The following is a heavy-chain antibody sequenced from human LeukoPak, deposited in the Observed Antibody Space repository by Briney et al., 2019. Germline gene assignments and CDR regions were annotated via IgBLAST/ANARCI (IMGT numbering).Heavy chain of an antibody. CDR1: GGSISSYY. CDR2: IYNTGTT. CDR3: ARDTAQRFAYYDSRDAGLI. D-gene: IGHD3-22*01. Sequence: SETLSLTCTVSGGSISSYYWSWIRQPAGKGLEWIGRIYNTGTTNYNPSLKSRVTMSVDTSKNQFSLKLSSVTAADTAVYYCARDTAQRFAYYDSRDAGLIWGQGTMVTVSS. V-gene: IGHV4-4*07. J-gene: IGHJ3*02.